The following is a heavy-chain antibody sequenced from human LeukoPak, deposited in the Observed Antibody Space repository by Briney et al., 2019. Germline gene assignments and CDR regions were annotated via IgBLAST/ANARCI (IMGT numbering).Heavy chain of an antibody. CDR1: GYSFTSYY. CDR2: INPSGGST. D-gene: IGHD2-15*01. CDR3: ARSDCRGGSCGLDY. V-gene: IGHV1-46*01. J-gene: IGHJ4*02. Sequence: ASLKVSSKASGYSFTSYYMHWVRQAPGQGLEWMGIINPSGGSTSYAQKFQGRVTMTRDTSTSTVHMELSSLRSEDTAVYYCARSDCRGGSCGLDYWGQGTLVTVSS.